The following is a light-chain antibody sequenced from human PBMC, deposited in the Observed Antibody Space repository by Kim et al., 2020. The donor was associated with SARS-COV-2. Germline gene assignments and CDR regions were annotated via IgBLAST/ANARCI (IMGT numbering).Light chain of an antibody. CDR3: QAWDSSTAV. Sequence: SVSPGQTASITCSGDKLVDKYACWYQQKPGQSPVLVIYQDNKRPSGIPERFSGSNSGNTATLTISGTQAMDEADYYCQAWDSSTAVFGGGTKLTVL. CDR1: KLVDKY. CDR2: QDN. J-gene: IGLJ2*01. V-gene: IGLV3-1*01.